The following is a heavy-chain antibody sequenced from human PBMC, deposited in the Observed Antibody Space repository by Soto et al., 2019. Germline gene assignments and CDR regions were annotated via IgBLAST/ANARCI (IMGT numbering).Heavy chain of an antibody. CDR2: ISYSGNT. CDR3: ACLRGKRGSPIDY. D-gene: IGHD2-15*01. V-gene: IGHV4-59*01. CDR1: GDSTSNYY. Sequence: PSETLSLTCIISGDSTSNYYWSWIRQSPGKGLEGIGYISYSGNTNYNPSLKSRVTISVDTSKDQLSLKVTSVTAADTAMYYCACLRGKRGSPIDYWGQGTQVTVSS. J-gene: IGHJ4*02.